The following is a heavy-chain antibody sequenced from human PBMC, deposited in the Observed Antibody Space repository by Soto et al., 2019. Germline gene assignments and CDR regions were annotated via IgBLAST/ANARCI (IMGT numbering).Heavy chain of an antibody. CDR3: ARELDGIDV. J-gene: IGHJ6*02. CDR1: GLTFSDYY. Sequence: QVQLVESGGGLVKPGGSLRLSCAASGLTFSDYYMRWIRQAPGKGLEWVSYITHRGDYTKYAASVQGRFTISRDNAKNPLYLQMNSLSAADTAVYYFARELDGIDVWGQGTTVIVSS. CDR2: ITHRGDYT. V-gene: IGHV3-11*05.